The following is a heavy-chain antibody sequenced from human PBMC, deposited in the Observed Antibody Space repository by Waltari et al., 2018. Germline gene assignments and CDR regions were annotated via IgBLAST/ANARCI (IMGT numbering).Heavy chain of an antibody. CDR2: INPNSGGT. Sequence: QVQLVQSGAEVKKPGASVKVSCKASGYTFTGHYMPWVRQAPGQGLEWMGRINPNSGGTNYAQKFQGRVTMTRDTSISTAYMELSRLRSDDTAVYYCASSTIQQWLVRAPFDYWGQGTLVTVSS. CDR1: GYTFTGHY. D-gene: IGHD6-19*01. V-gene: IGHV1-2*06. CDR3: ASSTIQQWLVRAPFDY. J-gene: IGHJ4*02.